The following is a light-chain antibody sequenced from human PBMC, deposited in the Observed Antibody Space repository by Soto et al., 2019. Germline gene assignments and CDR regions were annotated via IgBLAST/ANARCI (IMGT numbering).Light chain of an antibody. J-gene: IGKJ2*01. V-gene: IGKV1-6*01. CDR3: LQDYNYPRT. CDR2: AAS. Sequence: AIPMTQSPSSLSASVGDRVTITGLVSQGISNDLGWYQQKPGKAPKLLIFAASSLQSGVPSRFSGSGSGTDFTITISSLQPEDFATYYCLQDYNYPRTFGQGTKLEIK. CDR1: QGISND.